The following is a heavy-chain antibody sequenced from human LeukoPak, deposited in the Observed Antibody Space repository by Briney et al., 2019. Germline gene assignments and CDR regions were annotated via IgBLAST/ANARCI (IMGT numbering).Heavy chain of an antibody. J-gene: IGHJ4*02. D-gene: IGHD3-16*01. CDR2: IYYSGST. CDR3: ARVGDYALKD. V-gene: IGHV4-59*12. CDR1: GGSISSYY. Sequence: SETLSLTCTVSGGSISSYYWSWIRQPPGKGLEWIGYIYYSGSTNYNPSLKSRVTMSVDTSKNQCTLKVSSVTAADTAVYYCARVGDYALKDWGQGTLVTVSS.